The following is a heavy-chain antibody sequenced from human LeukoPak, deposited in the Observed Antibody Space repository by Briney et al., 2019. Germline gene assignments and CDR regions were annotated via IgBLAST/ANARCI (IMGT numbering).Heavy chain of an antibody. CDR3: ARARGDCSSTSCYPEAYYFDY. D-gene: IGHD2-2*01. CDR1: GYTFTSYY. CDR2: INPSGGST. Sequence: ASVKVSCKASGYTFTSYYMHWVRQAPGQGLEWMGIINPSGGSTSYAQKFQGRVTMTRDTSTSTVYMELSSLRSEDTAVYYCARARGDCSSTSCYPEAYYFDYWGQGTLVTVSS. V-gene: IGHV1-46*01. J-gene: IGHJ4*02.